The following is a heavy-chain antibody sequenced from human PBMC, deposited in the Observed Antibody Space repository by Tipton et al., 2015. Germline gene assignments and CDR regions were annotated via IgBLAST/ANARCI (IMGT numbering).Heavy chain of an antibody. V-gene: IGHV5-51*01. Sequence: VQLVQSGVEVKKPGESLKISCKGSGYSFTSYWIGWVRQMPGKGLEWMGIIYPGDSDTRYSPSFQGQVTISADKSITTAYLQWSSLKASDTAMYYCARCRWRSWEPVPDAFDIWGQGTMVTVFS. J-gene: IGHJ3*02. CDR2: IYPGDSDT. D-gene: IGHD1-26*01. CDR1: GYSFTSYW. CDR3: ARCRWRSWEPVPDAFDI.